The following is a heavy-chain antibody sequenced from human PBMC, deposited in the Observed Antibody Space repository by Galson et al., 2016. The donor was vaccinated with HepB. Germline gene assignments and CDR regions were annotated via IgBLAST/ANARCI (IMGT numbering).Heavy chain of an antibody. CDR3: AKDAPSGRVVTGTWDS. J-gene: IGHJ4*02. CDR1: GFTFSSYD. Sequence: SLRLSCAASGFTFSSYDMHWVRQATGKGLEWVSAIGTAGDTYYPGSVKGRFTISRENAKNSLYLQMNTLRAEDTAVYYCAKDAPSGRVVTGTWDSWGQGTLVTVSS. CDR2: IGTAGDT. V-gene: IGHV3-13*01. D-gene: IGHD2-21*02.